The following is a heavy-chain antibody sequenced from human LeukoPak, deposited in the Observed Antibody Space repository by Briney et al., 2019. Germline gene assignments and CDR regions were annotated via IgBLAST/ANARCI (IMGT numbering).Heavy chain of an antibody. CDR2: ISNDGSNK. Sequence: GGSLRLSCAASGFTFNTYGMHWVRQAPGKGLEWVAGISNDGSNKYYADSVKGRFTISRDNSKNTMYLQMNSLRAEDTAVYYCVRAVYCTSTSCYFSDYAQRPLDSWGQGTLVTVSS. V-gene: IGHV3-30*03. CDR3: VRAVYCTSTSCYFSDYAQRPLDS. D-gene: IGHD2-2*01. J-gene: IGHJ4*02. CDR1: GFTFNTYG.